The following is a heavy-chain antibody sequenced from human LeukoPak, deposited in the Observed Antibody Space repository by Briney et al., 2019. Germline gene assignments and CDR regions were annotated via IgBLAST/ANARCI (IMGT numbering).Heavy chain of an antibody. D-gene: IGHD3-22*01. CDR3: ARGLIGGYYDY. J-gene: IGHJ4*02. CDR2: LSGSGDIT. V-gene: IGHV3-23*01. Sequence: PGGSLRLSCAASGFTFSSYAMSWVRQVPGKGLEWVSALSGSGDITYYADSVRGRFTISRDISRNTLYLQMGSLRAEDMAVYYCARGLIGGYYDYWGQGTLVTVSS. CDR1: GFTFSSYA.